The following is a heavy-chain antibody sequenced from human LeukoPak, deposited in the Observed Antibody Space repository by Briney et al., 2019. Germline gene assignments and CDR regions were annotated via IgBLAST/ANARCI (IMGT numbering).Heavy chain of an antibody. CDR1: GFTFDDYG. CDR2: INWNGGST. D-gene: IGHD2-8*01. V-gene: IGHV3-20*01. J-gene: IGHJ4*02. CDR3: GRGGGAPLTN. Sequence: PGGSLRLSCAASGFTFDDYGMSWVRQAPGKGLEWVSGINWNGGSTGYADSVKGRFTISRDNAKNSLYLQMNSLRAEDTALFHCGRGGGAPLTNWGQGTLVTVSS.